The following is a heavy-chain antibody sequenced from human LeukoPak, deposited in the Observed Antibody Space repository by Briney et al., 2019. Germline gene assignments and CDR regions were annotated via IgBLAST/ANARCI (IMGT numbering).Heavy chain of an antibody. D-gene: IGHD6-19*01. Sequence: GGSLRLSCAASGFTFSSYGMHWVRQAPGKGLEWVAVIWYDGSNKYYADSVMGRFTISRDNSKNTLYLQMNRLRAEDTAVYYCAREDSSGWYSLDYWGQGTLVTVSS. CDR2: IWYDGSNK. V-gene: IGHV3-33*01. CDR3: AREDSSGWYSLDY. J-gene: IGHJ4*02. CDR1: GFTFSSYG.